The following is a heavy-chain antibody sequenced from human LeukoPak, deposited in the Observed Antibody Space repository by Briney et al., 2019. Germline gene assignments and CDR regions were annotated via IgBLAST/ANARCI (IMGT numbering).Heavy chain of an antibody. D-gene: IGHD6-6*01. Sequence: ASVKVSCKASGYTFTGYYMHWLRQAPGQGLEGRGWINPNSGGTNYAQKFQGRVTMTRDTSISTAYMELSRLRSDDTAVYYCARATSMADAFDIWGPGTPVTVSS. CDR3: ARATSMADAFDI. J-gene: IGHJ3*02. CDR2: INPNSGGT. V-gene: IGHV1-2*02. CDR1: GYTFTGYY.